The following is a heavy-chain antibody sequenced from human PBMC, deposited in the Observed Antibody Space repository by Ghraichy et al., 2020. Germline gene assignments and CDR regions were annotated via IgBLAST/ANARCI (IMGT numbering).Heavy chain of an antibody. CDR3: ARSHPVDNRGYPDS. V-gene: IGHV4-59*01. CDR1: GGSISDYY. J-gene: IGHJ4*02. CDR2: IHYTGST. Sequence: SETLSLTCTVSGGSISDYYWIWIRQPPGKGLEWIGYIHYTGSTDYNPSLRSRVTISLDTPKKQFSLSRSSVTAADTAVYYCARSHPVDNRGYPDSWGQGTLVTVTS. D-gene: IGHD3-22*01.